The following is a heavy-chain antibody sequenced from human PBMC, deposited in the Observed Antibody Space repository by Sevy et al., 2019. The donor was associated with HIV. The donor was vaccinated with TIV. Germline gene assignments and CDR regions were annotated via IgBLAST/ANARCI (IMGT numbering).Heavy chain of an antibody. D-gene: IGHD6-13*01. CDR2: ISGSGSST. V-gene: IGHV3-23*01. CDR1: GFAFSSYA. J-gene: IGHJ4*02. CDR3: AKDTIIAPAGTVDY. Sequence: GGSLRLSCAASGFAFSSYAMTWVRQAPGKGLEWVSAISGSGSSTFYTDSVKGRLTISRDNSKNTLYPQMNSLRAEDTAVYYCAKDTIIAPAGTVDYWGQGTLVTVSS.